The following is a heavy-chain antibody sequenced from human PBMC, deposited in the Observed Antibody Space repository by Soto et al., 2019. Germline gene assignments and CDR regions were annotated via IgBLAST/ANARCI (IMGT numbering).Heavy chain of an antibody. J-gene: IGHJ6*03. CDR1: GFTFSDYY. CDR3: ASNEYSRSSGYYYYYVDV. D-gene: IGHD6-6*01. CDR2: ISSSGSTI. V-gene: IGHV3-11*01. Sequence: QVQLVESGGGLVKPGGSLRLSCATSGFTFSDYYMSWILQAPGKGLEWVSYISSSGSTIHYADSVKGRFTISRDNAKNSLYLQMNSLRAEDTAVYYWASNEYSRSSGYYYYYVDVWGKGTTVTVSS.